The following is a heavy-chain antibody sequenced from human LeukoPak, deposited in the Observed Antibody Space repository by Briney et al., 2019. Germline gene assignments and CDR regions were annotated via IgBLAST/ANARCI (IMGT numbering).Heavy chain of an antibody. CDR1: GGSISSYY. J-gene: IGHJ5*02. CDR2: IYYSGST. V-gene: IGHV4-59*01. CDR3: ARDYYDSSGYFGFDP. D-gene: IGHD3-22*01. Sequence: SETLSLTCTVSGGSISSYYWSWIRQPPGKGLEWIGYIYYSGSTNYNPSLKSRVTISVDTSKNQFSLKLSSVTAADTAVYYCARDYYDSSGYFGFDPWGQGTLVTVSS.